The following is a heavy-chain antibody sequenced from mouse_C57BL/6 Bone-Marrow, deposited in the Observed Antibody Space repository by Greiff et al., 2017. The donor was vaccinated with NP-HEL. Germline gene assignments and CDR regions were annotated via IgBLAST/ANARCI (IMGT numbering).Heavy chain of an antibody. J-gene: IGHJ4*01. V-gene: IGHV14-4*01. D-gene: IGHD2-4*01. CDR2: IDPENGDT. CDR1: GFNIKDDY. Sequence: VQLKESGAELVRPGASVKLSCTASGFNIKDDYMHWVKQRPEQGLEWIGWIDPENGDTEYASKFQGKATITADTSSNTAYLQHSSLKSEVTTVYYYTTYMPYDYGQDCTMDYWGQGTSVTVSS. CDR3: TTYMPYDYGQDCTMDY.